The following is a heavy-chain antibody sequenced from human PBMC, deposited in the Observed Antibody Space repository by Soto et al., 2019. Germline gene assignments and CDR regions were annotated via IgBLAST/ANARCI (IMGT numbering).Heavy chain of an antibody. V-gene: IGHV3-11*01. D-gene: IGHD1-26*01. J-gene: IGHJ4*02. Sequence: QVQLVESGGDLVKPGGSLRLSCAASGFTFSDYYMSWIRQAPGKGLEWISYISSSATFIHYADSVKGRFTISRDDARNLLYLQMNSLRADDSAVYFCATGRLEATILDYWGQGTLVTVSS. CDR2: ISSSATFI. CDR3: ATGRLEATILDY. CDR1: GFTFSDYY.